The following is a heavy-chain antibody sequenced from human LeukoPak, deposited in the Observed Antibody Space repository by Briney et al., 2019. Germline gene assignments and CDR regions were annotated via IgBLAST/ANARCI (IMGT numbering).Heavy chain of an antibody. D-gene: IGHD6-13*01. CDR3: ARHHSSSWYSHFDY. Sequence: SETLSLTCTVSGGSISSGSYYWSWIRQPAGKGLEWIGRIYTSGSTNYNPSLKSRVTISVDTSKNQFSLKLSSVTAADTAVYYCARHHSSSWYSHFDYWGQGTLVTVSS. CDR1: GGSISSGSYY. CDR2: IYTSGST. J-gene: IGHJ4*02. V-gene: IGHV4-61*02.